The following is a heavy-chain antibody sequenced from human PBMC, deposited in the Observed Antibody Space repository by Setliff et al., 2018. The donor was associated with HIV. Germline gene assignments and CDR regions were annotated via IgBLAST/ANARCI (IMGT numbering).Heavy chain of an antibody. Sequence: LSETLSLTCAVYGGSFSGYYWSWIRQPPGKGLEWIGEIDDSGSIIYNPSLQSRVTMSVDTSKNQFSLKVRSLTAADTGLYYCARVKSIKTTLVRLWPRFDLWGQGTQVTVSS. D-gene: IGHD3-10*01. CDR1: GGSFSGYY. CDR2: IDDSGSI. V-gene: IGHV4-34*01. CDR3: ARVKSIKTTLVRLWPRFDL. J-gene: IGHJ5*02.